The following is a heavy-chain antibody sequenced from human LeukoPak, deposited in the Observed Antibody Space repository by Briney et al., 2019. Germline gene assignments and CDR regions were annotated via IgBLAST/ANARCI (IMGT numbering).Heavy chain of an antibody. Sequence: GGSLRLSCAASGFTFSSYWMHWVRQAPGKGLVWVSHINSDGSTTRYADSVKGRYTISRDNAKNTLYLQMNSLRVEDTAVFYCVRESTSVTRFGMDVWAQGTRSPSSQ. J-gene: IGHJ6*01. CDR3: VRESTSVTRFGMDV. CDR2: INSDGSTT. CDR1: GFTFSSYW. D-gene: IGHD4-17*01. V-gene: IGHV3-74*01.